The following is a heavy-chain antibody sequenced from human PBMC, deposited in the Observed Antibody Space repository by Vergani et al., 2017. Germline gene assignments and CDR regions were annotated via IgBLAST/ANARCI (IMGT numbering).Heavy chain of an antibody. D-gene: IGHD1-20*01. CDR2: IYTSGST. CDR1: GGSISSGSYY. Sequence: QVQLQESGPGLVKPSQTLSLTCTVSGGSISSGSYYWSWIRQPAGKGLEWIGRIYTSGSTNYNPSLKSRVTISVDTSKNQFSRKLSSGTAADTAVYYCAIASITGTRNWFDPWGQGTLVTVSS. CDR3: AIASITGTRNWFDP. V-gene: IGHV4-61*02. J-gene: IGHJ5*02.